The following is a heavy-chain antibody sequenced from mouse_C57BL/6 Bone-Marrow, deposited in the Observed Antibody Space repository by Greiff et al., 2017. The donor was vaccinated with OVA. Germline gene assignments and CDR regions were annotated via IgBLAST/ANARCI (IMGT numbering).Heavy chain of an antibody. Sequence: EVMLVESGGGLVQPGESLKLSCESNEYEFPSHDMSWVRKTPEKRLELVAAINSDGGSTYYPDTMERRFIISRDNTKKTLYLQMSSLRSEDTALYYCARSSYYGSSHWYFDVWGTGTTVTVSS. V-gene: IGHV5-2*01. CDR2: INSDGGST. D-gene: IGHD1-1*01. CDR1: EYEFPSHD. J-gene: IGHJ1*03. CDR3: ARSSYYGSSHWYFDV.